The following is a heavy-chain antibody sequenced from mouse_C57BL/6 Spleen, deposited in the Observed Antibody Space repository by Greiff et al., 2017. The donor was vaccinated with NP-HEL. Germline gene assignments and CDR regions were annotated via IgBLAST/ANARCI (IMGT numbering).Heavy chain of an antibody. Sequence: VQLVESGPELVKPGASVKMSCKASGYTFTSYWITWVKQRPGQGLEWIGDIYPGSGSTNYNEKFKSKATLTVDTSSSTAYMQLSSLTSEDSAVYYCAARTFAYWGQGTLVTVSA. CDR3: AARTFAY. J-gene: IGHJ3*01. CDR1: GYTFTSYW. V-gene: IGHV1-55*01. CDR2: IYPGSGST.